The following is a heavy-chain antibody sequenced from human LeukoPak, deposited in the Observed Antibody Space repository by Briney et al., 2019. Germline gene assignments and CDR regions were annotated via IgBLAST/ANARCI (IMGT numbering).Heavy chain of an antibody. D-gene: IGHD5-24*01. V-gene: IGHV3-30*04. CDR1: GFTFSSYA. CDR2: ISYDGSNK. CDR3: AREDGYIDY. Sequence: TGGSLRLSCAASGFTFSSYAMHWVRQAPGKGLEWVAVISYDGSNKYYADSVKGRFTISRDNSKNTLYLQTNSLRAEDTAVYYCAREDGYIDYWGQGTLVTVSS. J-gene: IGHJ4*02.